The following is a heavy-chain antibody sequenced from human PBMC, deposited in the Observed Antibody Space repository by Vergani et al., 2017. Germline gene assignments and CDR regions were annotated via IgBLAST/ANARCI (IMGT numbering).Heavy chain of an antibody. D-gene: IGHD3-10*01. CDR2: ISYDGSNK. CDR3: AKDLADYYGSGSYWVYYYYGMDV. CDR1: GFTFSSYG. J-gene: IGHJ6*02. V-gene: IGHV3-30*18. Sequence: QVQLVESGGGVVQPGRSLRLSCAASGFTFSSYGMHWVRQAPGKGLEWVAVISYDGSNKYYADSVKGRFTISRDNSKNTLYLQMNSLRAEDTAVYYCAKDLADYYGSGSYWVYYYYGMDVWGQGPRSPSP.